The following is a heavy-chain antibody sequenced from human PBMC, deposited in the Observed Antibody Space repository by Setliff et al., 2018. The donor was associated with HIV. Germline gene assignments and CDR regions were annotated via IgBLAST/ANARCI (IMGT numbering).Heavy chain of an antibody. CDR1: GDTFTGYY. D-gene: IGHD1-26*01. J-gene: IGHJ6*02. Sequence: ASVKVSCKAPGDTFTGYYMHWVRQAPGQGLEWMGWINPNSGGTNYAQKFQGRVIMTRDTSISTAYMQLSRLRSDDTAVYYCARDRLSYNFYYYGMDVWGQGTTVTVSS. V-gene: IGHV1-2*02. CDR2: INPNSGGT. CDR3: ARDRLSYNFYYYGMDV.